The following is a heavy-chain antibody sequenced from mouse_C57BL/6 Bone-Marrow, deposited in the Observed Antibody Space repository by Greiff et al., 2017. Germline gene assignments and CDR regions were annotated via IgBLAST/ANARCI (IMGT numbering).Heavy chain of an antibody. Sequence: VQLQQSGAELARPGASVKLSCKASGYTFTSYGISWVKQRTGQGLEWIGEIYPRSGNTYYNEKFKGKATLTVDKPSSTAYMQLSSLTSEDSAVYYCASIYYWNWYFDVWGTGTTVTVSS. CDR2: IYPRSGNT. CDR3: ASIYYWNWYFDV. V-gene: IGHV1-81*01. J-gene: IGHJ1*03. D-gene: IGHD1-1*01. CDR1: GYTFTSYG.